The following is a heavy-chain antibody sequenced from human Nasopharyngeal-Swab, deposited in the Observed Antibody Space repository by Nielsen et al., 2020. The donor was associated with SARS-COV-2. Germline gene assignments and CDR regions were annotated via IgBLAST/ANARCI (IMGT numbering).Heavy chain of an antibody. V-gene: IGHV3-11*01. Sequence: GESLKISCAASGFTFSDYYMSWIRQAPGKGLEWLSYISSSGSTIYYADSVKGRFTISRDNAKKLLYLQMDSLRAEDTAVYYCASSPGYTTVTNFDSWGQGTLVTVSS. CDR1: GFTFSDYY. CDR2: ISSSGSTI. J-gene: IGHJ4*02. D-gene: IGHD4-17*01. CDR3: ASSPGYTTVTNFDS.